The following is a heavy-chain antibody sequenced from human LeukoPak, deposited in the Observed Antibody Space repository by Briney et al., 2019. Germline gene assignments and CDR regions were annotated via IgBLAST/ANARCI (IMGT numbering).Heavy chain of an antibody. Sequence: SETLSLTCTVSGGSISSYYWSWIRQPPGKGLEWIGYIYYTGSTNYNPSLKSRVTISVDASKNQFSLKLSSVTAADTAVYYCARYYCPAGICYHFDHWGQGTLVTVSS. J-gene: IGHJ4*02. D-gene: IGHD2-15*01. CDR3: ARYYCPAGICYHFDH. CDR2: IYYTGST. V-gene: IGHV4-59*01. CDR1: GGSISSYY.